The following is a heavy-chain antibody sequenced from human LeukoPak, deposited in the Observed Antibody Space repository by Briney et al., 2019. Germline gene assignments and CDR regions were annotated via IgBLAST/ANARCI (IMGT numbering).Heavy chain of an antibody. Sequence: GASVKVSCKALGYTVNTYYMHWVRQAPGQGLEWMGIINPSGGSTSYQQKFQGRVTMTRDMSANTVYMELSSLRSEDTAVYYCTTLPLNKSGKDYWGQGTLVTVSS. CDR2: INPSGGST. CDR1: GYTVNTYY. CDR3: TTLPLNKSGKDY. J-gene: IGHJ4*02. D-gene: IGHD3-10*01. V-gene: IGHV1-46*03.